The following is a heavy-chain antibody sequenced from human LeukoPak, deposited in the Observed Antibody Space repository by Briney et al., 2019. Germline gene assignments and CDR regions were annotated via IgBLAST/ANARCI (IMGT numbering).Heavy chain of an antibody. CDR1: GGTFSRYS. CDR2: FIPLFGTT. V-gene: IGHV1-69*13. Sequence: SVRVSCKTSGGTFSRYSITWVRQAPGQGLEWMGRFIPLFGTTNYAQKFQGRVTITADESTSTAYMELSSLRSEDMAVYYCARDTGGYYYGSGSQSNWFDPWGQGTLVTVSS. CDR3: ARDTGGYYYGSGSQSNWFDP. D-gene: IGHD3-10*01. J-gene: IGHJ5*02.